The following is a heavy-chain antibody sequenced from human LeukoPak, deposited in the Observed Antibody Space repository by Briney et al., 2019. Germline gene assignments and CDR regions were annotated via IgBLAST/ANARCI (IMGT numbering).Heavy chain of an antibody. Sequence: ASVKVSCKASGYTFTGYYMHWVRQAPGQGLEWMGWINPNSGGTNYAQKFQGRVTMTRDTSISTAYMELSRLRSDDTAVYYCARATHTYCYGSGSYTLDYWGQGTLVTVSS. J-gene: IGHJ4*02. CDR1: GYTFTGYY. V-gene: IGHV1-2*02. D-gene: IGHD3-10*01. CDR2: INPNSGGT. CDR3: ARATHTYCYGSGSYTLDY.